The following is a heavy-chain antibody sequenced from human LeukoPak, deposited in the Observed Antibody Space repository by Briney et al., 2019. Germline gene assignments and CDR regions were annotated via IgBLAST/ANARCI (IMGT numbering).Heavy chain of an antibody. CDR1: GFTFSSYS. J-gene: IGHJ3*02. Sequence: GGSLRLSCAAAGFTFSSYSMNWVRQARGKGLEWVSSISSSSSYIYYADSVKGRFTISRDNAKNSLYLQMNSLRAEDTAVYYCAREIHLGELSPPLGAFVIWGQGTMVTVSS. D-gene: IGHD3-16*02. V-gene: IGHV3-21*01. CDR2: ISSSSSYI. CDR3: AREIHLGELSPPLGAFVI.